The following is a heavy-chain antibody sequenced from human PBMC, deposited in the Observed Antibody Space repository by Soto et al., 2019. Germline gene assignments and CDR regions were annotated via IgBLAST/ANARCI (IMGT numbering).Heavy chain of an antibody. CDR2: ISYDGSNK. Sequence: ASGFTFSSYAMHWFRHAPGKGLEWVAVISYDGSNKYYADSVKGRFTISRDNSKNTLYLQMNSLRAEDTAVYYCARDLGGSSGWKIFDYWGQGTLVTVSS. D-gene: IGHD6-19*01. J-gene: IGHJ4*02. CDR1: GFTFSSYA. CDR3: ARDLGGSSGWKIFDY. V-gene: IGHV3-30-3*01.